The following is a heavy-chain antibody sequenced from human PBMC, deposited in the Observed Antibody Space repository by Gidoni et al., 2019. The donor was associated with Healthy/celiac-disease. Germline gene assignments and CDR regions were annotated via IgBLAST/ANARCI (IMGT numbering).Heavy chain of an antibody. J-gene: IGHJ4*02. CDR3: AKPTNPLGVVIDSELDY. D-gene: IGHD3-3*01. V-gene: IGHV3-23*01. CDR2: ISGSGGST. Sequence: EVQLLESGGGLVQPGGSLRLSCAASGVTFSSYAMSWVRQAPGKGLEWVSAISGSGGSTYYADSVKGRFTISRDNSKNTLYLQMNSLRAEDTAVYYCAKPTNPLGVVIDSELDYWGQGTLVTVSS. CDR1: GVTFSSYA.